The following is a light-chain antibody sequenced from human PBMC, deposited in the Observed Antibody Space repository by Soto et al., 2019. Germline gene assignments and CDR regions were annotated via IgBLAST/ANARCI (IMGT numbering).Light chain of an antibody. Sequence: DIQMTQSPSSLSASVGDRVTITCRASQSISSYLNWYQQKPGKAPKLLIYAESSLQSGVTSRFSGSGSGTDFTLTISSLQPDDFATYYCQQSYSSWTFGQGTKVEIK. CDR3: QQSYSSWT. V-gene: IGKV1-39*01. CDR1: QSISSY. CDR2: AES. J-gene: IGKJ1*01.